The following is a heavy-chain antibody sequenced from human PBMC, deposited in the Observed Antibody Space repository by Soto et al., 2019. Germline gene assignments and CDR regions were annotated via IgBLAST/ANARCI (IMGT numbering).Heavy chain of an antibody. Sequence: ASVKVSCKASGYTFTSYYMHWVRHGPGQGIEWMGIINPSGGSTSYAQKFQGRVTMTRDTSTSTVYMELSSLRSEDTAVYYCARNYGTVGSELRYFDWLLFSAFDIWG. CDR3: ARNYGTVGSELRYFDWLLFSAFDI. D-gene: IGHD3-9*01. V-gene: IGHV1-46*01. CDR1: GYTFTSYY. J-gene: IGHJ3*02. CDR2: INPSGGST.